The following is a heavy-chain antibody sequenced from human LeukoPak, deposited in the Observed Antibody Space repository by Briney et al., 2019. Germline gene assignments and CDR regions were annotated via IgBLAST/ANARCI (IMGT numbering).Heavy chain of an antibody. V-gene: IGHV3-23*01. D-gene: IGHD3-3*01. J-gene: IGHJ4*02. CDR3: AKWAYYDFWSGHYKSHFDS. CDR2: IRDRGNGT. Sequence: GGSLGLSCVVSGFTFKNYAMSWVRQAPGKGLECVSSIRDRGNGTDYADSVKGRFTVSRDNSKNTLYLHMNTLSAEDTAVYYCAKWAYYDFWSGHYKSHFDSWGQGTLVTVSP. CDR1: GFTFKNYA.